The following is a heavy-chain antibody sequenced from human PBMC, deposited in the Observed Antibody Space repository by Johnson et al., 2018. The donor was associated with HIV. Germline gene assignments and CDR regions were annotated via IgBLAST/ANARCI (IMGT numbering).Heavy chain of an antibody. CDR1: GFTFSSYA. Sequence: QVQLVESGGGVVQPGRSLRLSCAASGFTFSSYAMHWVRQAPGKGLEWVAVISYDGSNKYYADSVKGRFTISRDNSKNTLYLHMDSLRAEDTAVYYCRIYSYGGGGPVEIWGQGTMVTVSS. CDR3: RIYSYGGGGPVEI. CDR2: ISYDGSNK. J-gene: IGHJ3*02. V-gene: IGHV3-30*04. D-gene: IGHD5-18*01.